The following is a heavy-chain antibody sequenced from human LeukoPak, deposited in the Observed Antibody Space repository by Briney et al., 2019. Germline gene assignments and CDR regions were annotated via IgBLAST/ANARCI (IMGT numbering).Heavy chain of an antibody. Sequence: PGGSLRLSCAASGFTFSDYYMSWIRQAPGKGLEWVSYMSSSGSTIYYADSVKGRFTISRDNAKNSLYLQMNSLRAEDTAVYYSARDRYCSGGSCYYIRIDYWGQGTLVTVSS. CDR2: MSSSGSTI. CDR3: ARDRYCSGGSCYYIRIDY. V-gene: IGHV3-11*04. CDR1: GFTFSDYY. D-gene: IGHD2-15*01. J-gene: IGHJ4*02.